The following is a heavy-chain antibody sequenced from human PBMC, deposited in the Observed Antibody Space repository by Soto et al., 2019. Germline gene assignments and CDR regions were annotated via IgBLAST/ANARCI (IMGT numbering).Heavy chain of an antibody. CDR3: ARYKSNYYYGMDV. CDR2: IYYSGIT. V-gene: IGHV4-61*05. Sequence: TSETLSLTCTVSSASISSSSYTWGWIRQPPGKGLEWIGYIYYSGITNYNPSLKSRVTISVDTSKNQFSLKLSSVTAADTAVYYCARYKSNYYYGMDVWGQGTTVTVSS. CDR1: SASISSSSYT. D-gene: IGHD1-20*01. J-gene: IGHJ6*02.